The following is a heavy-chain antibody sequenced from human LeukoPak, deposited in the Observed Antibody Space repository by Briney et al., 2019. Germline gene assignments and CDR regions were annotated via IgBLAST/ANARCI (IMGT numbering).Heavy chain of an antibody. V-gene: IGHV3-21*01. CDR1: GFTFSSYS. CDR2: ISSSSSYI. D-gene: IGHD6-13*01. CDR3: ARGAATGTSRFDN. J-gene: IGHJ4*02. Sequence: GGSLRLSCAASGFTFSSYSMSWVRQAPGKGLEWVSSISSSSSYIYYADSVKGRFTISRDNAKNSLYLQMNSLRAEDTAVYYCARGAATGTSRFDNWGQGTLVTVSS.